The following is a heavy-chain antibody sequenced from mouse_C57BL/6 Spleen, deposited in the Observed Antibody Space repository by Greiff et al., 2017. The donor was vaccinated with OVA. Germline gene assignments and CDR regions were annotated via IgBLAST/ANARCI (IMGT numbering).Heavy chain of an antibody. D-gene: IGHD4-1*01. CDR3: ARSDWDDDPYYFDY. CDR1: GYTFTSYW. V-gene: IGHV1-59*01. J-gene: IGHJ2*01. CDR2: IDPSDSYT. Sequence: QVQLQQPGAELVRPGTSVKLSCKASGYTFTSYWMHWVKQRPGQGLEWIGVIDPSDSYTNYNQKFKGKATLTVDTSSSTAYMQLSSLTSEDSAVYYCARSDWDDDPYYFDYWGQGTTLTVSS.